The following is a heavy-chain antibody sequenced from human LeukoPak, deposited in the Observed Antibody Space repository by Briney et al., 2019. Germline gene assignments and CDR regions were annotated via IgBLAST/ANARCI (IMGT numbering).Heavy chain of an antibody. D-gene: IGHD5-24*01. V-gene: IGHV3-74*01. Sequence: PGGSLRLSCAASGFTFSSYWMHWVRQAPGKGLVWVSRINSDGSSTSYADSVKGRFTISRDNAKNTLYLQMNSLRAEDTAVYYCARWSRDGYNIDYWGQGTLVTVSS. J-gene: IGHJ4*02. CDR3: ARWSRDGYNIDY. CDR1: GFTFSSYW. CDR2: INSDGSST.